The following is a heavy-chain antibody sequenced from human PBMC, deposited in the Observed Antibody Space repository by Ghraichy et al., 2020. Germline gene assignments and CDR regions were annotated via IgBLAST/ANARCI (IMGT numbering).Heavy chain of an antibody. Sequence: GESLNISCAASGFTFSSYSMNWVRQAPGKGLEWVSSIDSASSYIYYADSVKGRFTISRDNAKNSLSVQMNSLRAEDTAMYYCARHWGYCSGGRCYSDAFDIWGQGTMVTVSS. D-gene: IGHD2-15*01. V-gene: IGHV3-21*01. CDR1: GFTFSSYS. CDR2: IDSASSYI. CDR3: ARHWGYCSGGRCYSDAFDI. J-gene: IGHJ3*02.